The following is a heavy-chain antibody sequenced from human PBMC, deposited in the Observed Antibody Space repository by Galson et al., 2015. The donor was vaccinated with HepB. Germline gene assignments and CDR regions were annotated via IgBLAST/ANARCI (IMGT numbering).Heavy chain of an antibody. Sequence: SLRLSCAASGFTFSSYSMNWVRQAPGQGLEWVSSISSSSSYIYYADSVKGRFTISRDNAKNSLYLQMNSLRAEDTAVYYCARDRAERRWLVGGQKPNWFDPWGQGTLVTVSS. V-gene: IGHV3-21*01. CDR2: ISSSSSYI. CDR1: GFTFSSYS. CDR3: ARDRAERRWLVGGQKPNWFDP. J-gene: IGHJ5*02. D-gene: IGHD6-19*01.